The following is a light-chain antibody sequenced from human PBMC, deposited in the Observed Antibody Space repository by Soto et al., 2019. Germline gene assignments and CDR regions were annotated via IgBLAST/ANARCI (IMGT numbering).Light chain of an antibody. CDR2: DVS. CDR3: SSYGGSSSALSV. J-gene: IGLJ1*01. CDR1: SSDVGGSKY. V-gene: IGLV2-14*03. Sequence: QSALTQPASVSGSPGQSITISCTGTSSDVGGSKYVCWYQQHPGQAPKLMIYDVSNRTAGISDRFSGSKFGYTASLTTSVLHTEDEADYYCSSYGGSSSALSVFGTGTKVAVL.